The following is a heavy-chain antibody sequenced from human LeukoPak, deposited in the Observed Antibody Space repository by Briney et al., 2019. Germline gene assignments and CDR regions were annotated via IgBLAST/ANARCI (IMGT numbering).Heavy chain of an antibody. V-gene: IGHV3-23*01. CDR2: ISGSGGST. CDR3: ASRKSSSTSATDVEYYYYMDV. D-gene: IGHD2-2*01. CDR1: GFTFSSYG. Sequence: PGGSLRLSCAASGFTFSSYGMSWVRQAPGKGLEWVSAISGSGGSTYYADSVKGRFTISRDNSKNTLYLQMNSLRSEDTAVYYCASRKSSSTSATDVEYYYYMDVWGKGTTVTISS. J-gene: IGHJ6*03.